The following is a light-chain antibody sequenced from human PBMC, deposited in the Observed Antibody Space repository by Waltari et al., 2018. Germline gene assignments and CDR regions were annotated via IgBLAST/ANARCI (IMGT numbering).Light chain of an antibody. CDR3: SSYITSSAPGV. CDR1: DSDVGAYDF. J-gene: IGLJ1*01. V-gene: IGLV2-14*01. Sequence: QSALTQPASVSGSPGQSITISCSGTDSDVGAYDFVSWYQQHPGKAPHLIIYEVSNRPSVISNRFSASKSGNTASRTISGLQAEDEADYYCSSYITSSAPGVFGTGTRVTVL. CDR2: EVS.